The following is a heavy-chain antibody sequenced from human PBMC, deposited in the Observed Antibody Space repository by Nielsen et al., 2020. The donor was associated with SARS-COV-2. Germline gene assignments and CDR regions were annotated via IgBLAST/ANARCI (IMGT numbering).Heavy chain of an antibody. CDR3: ARYAYCGGDCHGYFDL. Sequence: SETLSLTCTVSGGSISSYYWSWIRQPPGKGLEWIGYIYYSGSTNYNPSLKSRVTISVDTSKNQFSLKLSSVTAADTAVYYCARYAYCGGDCHGYFDLWGRGTLVTVSS. V-gene: IGHV4-59*01. D-gene: IGHD2-21*02. CDR2: IYYSGST. CDR1: GGSISSYY. J-gene: IGHJ2*01.